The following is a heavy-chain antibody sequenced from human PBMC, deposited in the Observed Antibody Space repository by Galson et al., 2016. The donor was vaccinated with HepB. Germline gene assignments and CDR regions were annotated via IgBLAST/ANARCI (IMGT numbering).Heavy chain of an antibody. CDR1: GFTFSSYW. J-gene: IGHJ6*04. V-gene: IGHV3-7*01. Sequence: SLRLSCAASGFTFSSYWMSWVRQAPGKGLEWVANIKQDGTEKYHVDSVKGRFTISRDNAKNSLYLQMNSLRAEDTAVFYCARGPRNYGYYYGMDVWGKGTTVTVSS. D-gene: IGHD4-11*01. CDR3: ARGPRNYGYYYGMDV. CDR2: IKQDGTEK.